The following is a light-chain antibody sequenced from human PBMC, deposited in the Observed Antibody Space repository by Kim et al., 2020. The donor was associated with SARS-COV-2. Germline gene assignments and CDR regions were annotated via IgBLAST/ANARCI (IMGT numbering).Light chain of an antibody. Sequence: ELTQPPSASGTPGQSVTISCSGRTSNVGKTFVYWYQQLPGTAPRLLIYANNQRPLGVPDRFSGSKSGTSASLAISELRSEDEANYYCAAWDDTLSARVFGGGTQLTVL. CDR2: ANN. J-gene: IGLJ3*02. CDR3: AAWDDTLSARV. CDR1: TSNVGKTF. V-gene: IGLV1-47*02.